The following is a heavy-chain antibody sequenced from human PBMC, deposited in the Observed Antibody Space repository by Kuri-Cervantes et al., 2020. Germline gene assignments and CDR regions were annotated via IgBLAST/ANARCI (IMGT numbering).Heavy chain of an antibody. V-gene: IGHV3-15*01. CDR1: GFTFNNAW. CDR3: TTDGIDAFDT. Sequence: GESLKISCVVSGFTFNNAWMSWVRQAPGKGLEWVGRIKSKTDGGTTDYAAPVKGRFTISRDDSKNTLYLQINNLRIQDTAVYYCTTDGIDAFDTWGQGTMVTVSS. J-gene: IGHJ3*02. D-gene: IGHD1-14*01. CDR2: IKSKTDGGTT.